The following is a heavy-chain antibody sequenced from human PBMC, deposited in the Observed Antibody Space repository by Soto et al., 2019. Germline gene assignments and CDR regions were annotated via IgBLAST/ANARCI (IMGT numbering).Heavy chain of an antibody. CDR1: GGTFSSYS. CDR3: ARDGGRHSGGIDY. CDR2: IIPIFGTA. D-gene: IGHD1-26*01. V-gene: IGHV1-69*01. Sequence: QVQLVQSGAEVKKPGSSVKVSCKASGGTFSSYSINWVRQAPGQGLEWMGEIIPIFGTANYAQKFQGRVKITADESTSTAYMDLSSLRSEDTAVYYCARDGGRHSGGIDYWGQGTLVIVSS. J-gene: IGHJ4*02.